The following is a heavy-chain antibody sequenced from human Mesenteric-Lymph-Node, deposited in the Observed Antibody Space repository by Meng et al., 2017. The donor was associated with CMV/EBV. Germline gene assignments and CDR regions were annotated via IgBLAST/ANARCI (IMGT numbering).Heavy chain of an antibody. Sequence: GESLKISCATSGFTFGSYVMHWVRQVPGKGLEWVALISFDGRNKHYADSVKGRYTISRDNSKNTLYLQMNSLRAADTAVYYCVRERSTTTAYLDYWGQGTQVTVSS. CDR3: VRERSTTTAYLDY. CDR1: GFTFGSYV. J-gene: IGHJ4*02. D-gene: IGHD2/OR15-2a*01. CDR2: ISFDGRNK. V-gene: IGHV3-30*04.